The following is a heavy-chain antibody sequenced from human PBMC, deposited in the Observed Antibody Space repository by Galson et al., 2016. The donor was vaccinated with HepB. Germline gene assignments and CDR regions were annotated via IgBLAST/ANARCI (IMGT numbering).Heavy chain of an antibody. CDR1: EFTFSTYD. D-gene: IGHD6-19*01. CDR3: AKRGPGGSAGYLFDY. J-gene: IGHJ4*02. Sequence: SLRLSCAASEFTFSTYDMHWVRQAPGKGLEWVAIIWYDGSNKYYADSVKGRFTISRDNSKHTVYLQMNSLRPEDTAGYYCAKRGPGGSAGYLFDYWGQGTLVTVSS. CDR2: IWYDGSNK. V-gene: IGHV3-30*02.